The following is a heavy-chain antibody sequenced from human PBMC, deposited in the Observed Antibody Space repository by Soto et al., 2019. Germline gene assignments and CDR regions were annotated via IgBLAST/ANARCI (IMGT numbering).Heavy chain of an antibody. D-gene: IGHD3-9*01. Sequence: SETLSLTCTVSGGSISSYYWSWIRQPARKGLEWIGRIYTSGSTNYNPSLKSRVTMSVDTSKNQFSLKLSSVTAADTAVYYCARDVRYFDWLLYWFDPWGQGTLVTVSS. CDR3: ARDVRYFDWLLYWFDP. CDR1: GGSISSYY. CDR2: IYTSGST. V-gene: IGHV4-4*07. J-gene: IGHJ5*02.